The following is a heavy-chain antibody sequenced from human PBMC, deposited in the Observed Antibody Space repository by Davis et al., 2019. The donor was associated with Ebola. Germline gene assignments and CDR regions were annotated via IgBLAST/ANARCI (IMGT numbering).Heavy chain of an antibody. J-gene: IGHJ6*02. D-gene: IGHD6-19*01. V-gene: IGHV1-3*01. Sequence: ASVKVSCKASGGTFSSYAISWVRQAPGQRLEWMGWINAGNGNTKYSQKFQGRVTITRDTSASTAYMELSSLRSEDTAVYYCARDWGIWQWRSFGMDVWGQGTTVTVSS. CDR3: ARDWGIWQWRSFGMDV. CDR2: INAGNGNT. CDR1: GGTFSSYA.